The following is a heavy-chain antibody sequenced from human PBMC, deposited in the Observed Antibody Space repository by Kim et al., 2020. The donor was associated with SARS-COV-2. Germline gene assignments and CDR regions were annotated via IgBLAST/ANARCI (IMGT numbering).Heavy chain of an antibody. CDR3: ARGPENGWFDP. J-gene: IGHJ5*02. CDR2: INHSGST. V-gene: IGHV4-34*01. Sequence: SETLSLTCAVYGGSFSGYYWSWIRQPPGKGLEWIGEINHSGSTNYNPSLKSRVTISVDTSKNQFSLKLSSVTAADTAVYYCARGPENGWFDPWGQGTLVTVSS. CDR1: GGSFSGYY.